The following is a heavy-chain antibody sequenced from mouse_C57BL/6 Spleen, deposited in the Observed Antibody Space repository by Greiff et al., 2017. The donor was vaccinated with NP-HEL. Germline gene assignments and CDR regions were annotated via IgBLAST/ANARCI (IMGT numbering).Heavy chain of an antibody. CDR2: IWSDGST. Sequence: VQGVESGPGLVAPSQSLSITCTVSGFSLTSYGVHWVRQPPGKGLEWLVVIWSDGSTTYNSALKSRLSISKDNSKSQVFLKMNSLQTDDTAMYYWARLGRANWDLRAMDYWGQGTSVTVSA. CDR1: GFSLTSYG. J-gene: IGHJ4*01. V-gene: IGHV2-6*03. CDR3: ARLGRANWDLRAMDY. D-gene: IGHD4-1*02.